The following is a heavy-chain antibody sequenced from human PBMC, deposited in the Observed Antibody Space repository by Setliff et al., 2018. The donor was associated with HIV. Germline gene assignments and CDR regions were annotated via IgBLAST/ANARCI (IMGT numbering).Heavy chain of an antibody. Sequence: GGSLRLSCAASGFTFSSYGMHWVRQAPGKGLEWVAFIRYDGSNKYYADSVKGRFTISRDNSKNTLHLQMNSLRAEDTAVYYCAKDRGRQLWPNAFDIWGQGTLVTVSS. V-gene: IGHV3-30*02. D-gene: IGHD1-1*01. J-gene: IGHJ3*02. CDR1: GFTFSSYG. CDR2: IRYDGSNK. CDR3: AKDRGRQLWPNAFDI.